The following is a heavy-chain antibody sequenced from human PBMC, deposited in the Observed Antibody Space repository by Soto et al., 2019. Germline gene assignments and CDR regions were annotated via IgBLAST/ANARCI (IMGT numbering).Heavy chain of an antibody. CDR3: ARGACIQLWLTPIAAAAGWFDP. CDR2: ISAYNGNT. CDR1: GYTFTSYG. J-gene: IGHJ5*02. V-gene: IGHV1-18*01. D-gene: IGHD5-18*01. Sequence: QVQLVQSGAEVKKPGASVKVSCKASGYTFTSYGISWVRQAPGQGLEWMGWISAYNGNTNYAQKLQGRVTMTTDTSTSTAYMELRSLRSDDTAVYYCARGACIQLWLTPIAAAAGWFDPWGQGTLVTVSS.